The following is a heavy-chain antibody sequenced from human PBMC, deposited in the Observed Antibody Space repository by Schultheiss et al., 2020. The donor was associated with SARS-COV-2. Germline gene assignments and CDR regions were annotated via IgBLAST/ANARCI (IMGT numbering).Heavy chain of an antibody. D-gene: IGHD6-19*01. Sequence: SETLSLTCTVSGGSIRDYYWTWIRQPPGKGLEWIGYVFHTGGTNYNPSLQSRVTMSVDASKSQFSLKMRSVTAADTAVYYCARAGYSSGWPDYWGQGTLVTVSS. CDR1: GGSIRDYY. CDR3: ARAGYSSGWPDY. CDR2: VFHTGGT. J-gene: IGHJ4*02. V-gene: IGHV4-59*12.